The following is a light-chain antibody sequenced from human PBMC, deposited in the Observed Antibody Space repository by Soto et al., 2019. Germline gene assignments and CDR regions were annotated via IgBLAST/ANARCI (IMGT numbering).Light chain of an antibody. CDR3: QQYGSSPFT. V-gene: IGKV3-20*01. Sequence: EIVLTQSPGTLSLSPGERATLSCRASQSVSSSYLAWYQQKPGQAPRLLIYGASSRATGIPDRFSGSGSGXXXXXXXXRLEPEDFAVYYCQQYGSSPFTFGGGTKVEIK. J-gene: IGKJ4*01. CDR2: GAS. CDR1: QSVSSSY.